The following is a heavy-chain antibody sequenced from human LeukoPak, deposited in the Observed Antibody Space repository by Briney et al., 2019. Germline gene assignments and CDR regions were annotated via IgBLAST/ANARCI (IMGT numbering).Heavy chain of an antibody. CDR3: ARVFGEKPDSPQYLHYYYYMDV. V-gene: IGHV4-4*02. Sequence: PSETLSLTCAVSGGSISSTNWWSWVRQPPGKGLEWIGEIYHSGSTNYNPSLKSRVTISVDKSKNQFSLKLSSVTAADTAVYYCARVFGEKPDSPQYLHYYYYMDVWGKGTTVTVSS. CDR2: IYHSGST. D-gene: IGHD3-16*01. CDR1: GGSISSTNW. J-gene: IGHJ6*03.